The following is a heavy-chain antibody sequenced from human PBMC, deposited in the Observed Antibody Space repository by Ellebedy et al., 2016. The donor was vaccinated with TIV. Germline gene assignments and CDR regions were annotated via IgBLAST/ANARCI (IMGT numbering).Heavy chain of an antibody. CDR1: GGSISSSSYY. Sequence: MPSETLSLTCTVSGGSISSSSYYWSWIRQHPGKGLEWIGYIYYSGSTNYNPSLKSRVTISVDTSKNQFSLKLSSVTAADTAVYYCARSRSSGWLHTPDYWGQGTLVIVSS. V-gene: IGHV4-61*01. CDR3: ARSRSSGWLHTPDY. D-gene: IGHD6-19*01. CDR2: IYYSGST. J-gene: IGHJ4*02.